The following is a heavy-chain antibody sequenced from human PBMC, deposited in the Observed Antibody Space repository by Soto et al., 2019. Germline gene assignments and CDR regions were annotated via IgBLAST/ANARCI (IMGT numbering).Heavy chain of an antibody. CDR3: ARLRVTQQGGMVV. CDR1: RGTFSSYA. V-gene: IGHV1-69*12. Sequence: QVQLVQSGAEVKKPGSSVKVSCKASRGTFSSYAISWVRQAPRQGREWMGGIIPIFGIANYAQKFQGRVTITADESTSTAYMELSSLRSEDTAVYYCARLRVTQQGGMVVWGQGTTVTVSS. CDR2: IIPIFGIA. J-gene: IGHJ6*02. D-gene: IGHD4-4*01.